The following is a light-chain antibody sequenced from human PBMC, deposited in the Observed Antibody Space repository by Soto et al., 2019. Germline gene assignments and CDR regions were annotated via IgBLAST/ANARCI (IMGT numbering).Light chain of an antibody. CDR2: VAS. J-gene: IGKJ2*01. CDR3: QQSYSTPNT. Sequence: DIQMTQSPSSLSASVGDRVTITCRASRTISNYLNWYQQIPGKPPRLLISVASSLQSGVPSRFSGSGSGTDFTLTISSLQPEDFATYYCQQSYSTPNTFGQGTRLEIK. V-gene: IGKV1-39*01. CDR1: RTISNY.